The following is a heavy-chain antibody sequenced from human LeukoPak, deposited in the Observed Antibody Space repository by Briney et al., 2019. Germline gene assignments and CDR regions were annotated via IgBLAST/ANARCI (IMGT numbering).Heavy chain of an antibody. J-gene: IGHJ5*01. CDR1: GYSFTSYW. V-gene: IGHV5-51*01. CDR3: ARRDVINNWFDF. Sequence: GASLQISCKGSGYSFTSYWIGWVRQLPGKGLEWMGIIYPGDSDTRYSPSFQGQVTISADKSISTAYLQWSSLKASDTAMYYCARRDVINNWFDFWGQGTLVTVSS. CDR2: IYPGDSDT. D-gene: IGHD2/OR15-2a*01.